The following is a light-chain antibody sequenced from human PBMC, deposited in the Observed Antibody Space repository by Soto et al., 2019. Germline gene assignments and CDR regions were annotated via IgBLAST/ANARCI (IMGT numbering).Light chain of an antibody. V-gene: IGKV1-5*03. CDR2: MAS. J-gene: IGKJ1*01. CDR3: QQYNSYPWT. CDR1: QSISSW. Sequence: DIQMTQSPSTLSGSVGDRVTITCRASQSISSWLAWYQQKAGKAPKILIYMASGLESGVPSRFSGSGSGTEFTLTISSLQPDDFATYFCQQYNSYPWTFGKGTKVEI.